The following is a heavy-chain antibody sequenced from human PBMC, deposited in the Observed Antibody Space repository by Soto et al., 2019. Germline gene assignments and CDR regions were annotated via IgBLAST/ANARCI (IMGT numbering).Heavy chain of an antibody. D-gene: IGHD3-3*01. V-gene: IGHV4-34*01. Sequence: NPSETLSLTCAVYGGSFSGYYWSWIRQPPGKGLEWIGEINHSGSTNYNPSLKSRVTISVDSSKNQFSLKLNSVTAADSAVYYCARGITIFGVVYSAMDVWGQGTTVTV. CDR3: ARGITIFGVVYSAMDV. CDR2: INHSGST. J-gene: IGHJ6*02. CDR1: GGSFSGYY.